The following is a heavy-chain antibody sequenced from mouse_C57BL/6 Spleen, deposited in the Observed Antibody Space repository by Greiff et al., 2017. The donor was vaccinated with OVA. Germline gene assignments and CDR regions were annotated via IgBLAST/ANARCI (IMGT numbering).Heavy chain of an antibody. CDR3: ARHEDRYGSSFLDYFDY. Sequence: QVQLQQSGAELVKPGASVKLSCKASGYTFTEYTIHWVKQRSGQGLEWIGWFYPGSGSIKYNEKFKDKATLTADKSSSTVYMELSRLTSEDSAVYFCARHEDRYGSSFLDYFDYWGQGTTLTVSS. J-gene: IGHJ2*01. D-gene: IGHD1-1*01. V-gene: IGHV1-62-2*01. CDR1: GYTFTEYT. CDR2: FYPGSGSI.